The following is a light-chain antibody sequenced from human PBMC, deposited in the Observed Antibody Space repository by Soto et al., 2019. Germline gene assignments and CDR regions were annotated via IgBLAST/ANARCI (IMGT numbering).Light chain of an antibody. V-gene: IGLV1-44*01. CDR1: SSNIGTNT. Sequence: QSVLTQPPSASWTPGQRVTISCSGSSSNIGTNTVNWYQQLPGTAPKLLIYSNHQRPSGVPDRFSGSKSGTSASLAISGLQSEDEADYYCAAWDDSLNGFYVLGTGTKATVL. CDR3: AAWDDSLNGFYV. J-gene: IGLJ1*01. CDR2: SNH.